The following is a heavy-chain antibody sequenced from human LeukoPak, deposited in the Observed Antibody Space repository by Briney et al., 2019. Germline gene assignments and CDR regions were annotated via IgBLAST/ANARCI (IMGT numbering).Heavy chain of an antibody. CDR1: GYTFTGYY. D-gene: IGHD3-22*01. CDR2: INPNSGGT. J-gene: IGHJ6*04. CDR3: ARRYYYDGSGLRLDV. Sequence: ASVKVSCKASGYTFTGYYMHWVRQAPGQGLEWMGRINPNSGGTNYAQKFQGRITMTRDTSISTAYMELSSLRSEDTAVHYCARRYYYDGSGLRLDVWGKGTPVTVSS. V-gene: IGHV1-2*06.